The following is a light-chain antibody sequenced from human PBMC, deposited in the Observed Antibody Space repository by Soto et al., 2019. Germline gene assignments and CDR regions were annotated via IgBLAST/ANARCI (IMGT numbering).Light chain of an antibody. J-gene: IGKJ1*01. V-gene: IGKV3-11*01. CDR3: QVRDVWPS. CDR1: QSVSTS. CDR2: DAS. Sequence: IVLTQSPVTLAVSPGESAVLSCRASQSVSTSLAWYQHKPGQAPRLFIYDASKRAPGIPARFTGSGSGTDFTLTICSLEPEDIAIYYCQVRDVWPSFGQGTKVDIK.